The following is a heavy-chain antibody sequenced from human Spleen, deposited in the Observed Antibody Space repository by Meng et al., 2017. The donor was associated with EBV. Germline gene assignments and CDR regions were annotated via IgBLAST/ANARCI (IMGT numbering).Heavy chain of an antibody. CDR3: ARENPARGNWFDP. J-gene: IGHJ5*02. Sequence: QLQLQESGRGQVKPSGALSLTCTVSGGSISSFYYWGWIRQPPGRGLEWIGSVHYSGSTYYSPSLKSRVTISVDTSKNQFSLNLYSVTAADTAVYYCARENPARGNWFDPWGQGALVTVSS. V-gene: IGHV4-39*07. CDR2: VHYSGST. D-gene: IGHD3-10*01. CDR1: GGSISSFYY.